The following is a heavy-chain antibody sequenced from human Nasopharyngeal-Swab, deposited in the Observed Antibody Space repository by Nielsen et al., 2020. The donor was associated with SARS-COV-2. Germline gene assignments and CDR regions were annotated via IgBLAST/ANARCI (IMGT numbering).Heavy chain of an antibody. CDR1: GFTFGRFW. Sequence: GESLKISCAASGFTFGRFWMTWVRQAPGKGLEWVANIKEDGSETNYVESAKGRFTISRDNAKNSLYLQMNSLRAEDTAVYHCARDRYSSEWGQGSLVTVSS. J-gene: IGHJ4*02. CDR2: IKEDGSET. D-gene: IGHD6-19*01. V-gene: IGHV3-7*01. CDR3: ARDRYSSE.